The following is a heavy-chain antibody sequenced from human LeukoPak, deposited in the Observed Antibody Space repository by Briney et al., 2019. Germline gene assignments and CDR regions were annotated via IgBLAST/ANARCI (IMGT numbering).Heavy chain of an antibody. CDR1: GDIVSSNSAA. Sequence: SQTLSLTCAISGDIVSSNSAAWNWIRQSPSRGLEWLGRTYYRSKWYNDYAVSVKSRITINPDTSKNQFSLQLNSVTPEDTAVYYCARERGKDYVWGSYRPGGGYFDYWGQGTLVTVSS. CDR3: ARERGKDYVWGSYRPGGGYFDY. V-gene: IGHV6-1*01. D-gene: IGHD3-16*02. J-gene: IGHJ4*02. CDR2: TYYRSKWYN.